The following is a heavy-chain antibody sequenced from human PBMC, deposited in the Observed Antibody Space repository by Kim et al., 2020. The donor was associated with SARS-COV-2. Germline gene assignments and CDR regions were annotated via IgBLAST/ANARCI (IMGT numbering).Heavy chain of an antibody. CDR3: ARYYYDSSGYKYYYGMDV. J-gene: IGHJ6*02. D-gene: IGHD3-22*01. CDR2: ISSSSSYI. Sequence: GGSLRLSCAASGFTFSSYSMNWVRQAPGKGLEWVSSISSSSSYIYYADSVKGRFTISRDNAKNSLYLQMNSLRAEDTAVYYCARYYYDSSGYKYYYGMDVWGQGTTVTVSS. V-gene: IGHV3-21*01. CDR1: GFTFSSYS.